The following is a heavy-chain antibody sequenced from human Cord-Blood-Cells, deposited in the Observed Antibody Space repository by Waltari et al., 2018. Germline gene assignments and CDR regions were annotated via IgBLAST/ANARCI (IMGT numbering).Heavy chain of an antibody. D-gene: IGHD6-6*01. CDR3: ARDIAARPYYYYYYMDV. Sequence: QVQLVQSGAEVKKPGASVKVSCKASGYTFTSYYMHWVRQAPGQGLEWMGIINPSGGSTSYAQKFQGRVTMTRDTSTSTVYMELSSLRSEDTAVYYCARDIAARPYYYYYYMDVWGKGTTVTVSS. CDR1: GYTFTSYY. V-gene: IGHV1-46*01. J-gene: IGHJ6*03. CDR2: INPSGGST.